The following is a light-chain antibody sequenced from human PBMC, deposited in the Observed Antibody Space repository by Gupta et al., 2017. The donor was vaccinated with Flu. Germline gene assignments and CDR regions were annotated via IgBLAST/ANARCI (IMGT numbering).Light chain of an antibody. J-gene: IGKJ4*01. V-gene: IGKV2-28*01. CDR3: MQAVQTPLT. Sequence: DMVMSQSRLSLSVTPGESASISCRSSQSLLHSNGYNYLDWYLQKPGQSPQLLMHVVFNRASGVPDRFSGSGSGTDFTLKISRVDAEDVGIYYCMQAVQTPLTFGGGTKVEIK. CDR2: VVF. CDR1: QSLLHSNGYNY.